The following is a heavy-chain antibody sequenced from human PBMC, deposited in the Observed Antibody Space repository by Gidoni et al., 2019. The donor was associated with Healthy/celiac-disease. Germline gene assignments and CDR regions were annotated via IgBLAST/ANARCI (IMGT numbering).Heavy chain of an antibody. V-gene: IGHV1-2*02. CDR1: GYTFTGYY. Sequence: QVQPVQSGAEVKKPGASVKVACTASGYTFTGYYMHWLRQAPGQGLEWMGWSNPNGDGTNYAQKFQSRVTMTRDTSISTANMELSRLRSDDTAVYYGARYPLADDDAFDIWGQGTMVTVSS. D-gene: IGHD2-15*01. CDR3: ARYPLADDDAFDI. J-gene: IGHJ3*02. CDR2: SNPNGDGT.